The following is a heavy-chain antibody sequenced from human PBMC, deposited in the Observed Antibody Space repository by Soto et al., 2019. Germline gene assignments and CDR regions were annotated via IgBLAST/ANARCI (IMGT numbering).Heavy chain of an antibody. V-gene: IGHV3-23*01. CDR1: GFTFSSYA. D-gene: IGHD6-19*01. CDR2: ISGSGGST. J-gene: IGHJ4*02. CDR3: AKDRSGCYGGGFDY. Sequence: EVQLLESGGGLVQPGGSLRLSCAASGFTFSSYAMSWVRQAPGKGLEWVSGISGSGGSTYYADSVEGRFTISRDNSKNTLYLQMNSLRAEDTAVYYCAKDRSGCYGGGFDYWGQGTLVTVSS.